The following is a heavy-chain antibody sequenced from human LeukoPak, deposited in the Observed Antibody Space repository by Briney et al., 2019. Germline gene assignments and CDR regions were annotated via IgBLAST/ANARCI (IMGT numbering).Heavy chain of an antibody. J-gene: IGHJ4*02. CDR2: IYYSGST. D-gene: IGHD3-22*01. CDR1: GGSISSYY. Sequence: PSETLSLTCTVSGGSISSYYWSWIRQPPGKGLEWIGYIYYSGSTNYNPSLKSRVTISVDTSKNQFSLKLSSVTAADTAVYYCARDKDSSGYYLDWGQGTLVTVSS. CDR3: ARDKDSSGYYLD. V-gene: IGHV4-59*01.